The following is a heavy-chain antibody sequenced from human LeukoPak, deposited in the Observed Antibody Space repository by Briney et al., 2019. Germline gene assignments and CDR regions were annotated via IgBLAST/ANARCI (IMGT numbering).Heavy chain of an antibody. J-gene: IGHJ4*02. CDR3: ARDPPGYSGYDPGFDY. CDR2: ISSSSSYT. CDR1: GFTFSDYY. D-gene: IGHD5-12*01. Sequence: GGSLRLSCAASGFTFSDYYMSWIRQAPGKGLEWVSYISSSSSYTNYADSVKGRFTISRDNAKNSLYLQMNSLRAEDTAVYYCARDPPGYSGYDPGFDYWGQGTLVTVSS. V-gene: IGHV3-11*06.